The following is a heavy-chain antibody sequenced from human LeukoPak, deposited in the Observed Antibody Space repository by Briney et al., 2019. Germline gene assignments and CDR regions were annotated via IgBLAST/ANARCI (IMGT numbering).Heavy chain of an antibody. J-gene: IGHJ4*02. V-gene: IGHV4-39*02. CDR1: GFTFSSYA. CDR3: ARLDWEYSSSFGIDY. Sequence: GSLRLSCAASGFTFSSYAMSWIHQPLGKGVVWKRRLYYGGRIYCTSSLNSRVIISVDTFKNHFSLKLGSVTAADTAVYYCARLDWEYSSSFGIDYWGQGTLVTVSS. D-gene: IGHD6-6*01. CDR2: LYYGGRI.